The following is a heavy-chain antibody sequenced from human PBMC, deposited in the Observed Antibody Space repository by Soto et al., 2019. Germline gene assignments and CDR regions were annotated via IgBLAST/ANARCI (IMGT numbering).Heavy chain of an antibody. J-gene: IGHJ4*02. CDR2: IWYDGSNK. CDR3: ARGGGYSGYGGYYFDY. D-gene: IGHD5-12*01. Sequence: QVPLVESGGGVVQPGRSLRLSCAASGFTFSSYGMHWVRQAPGKGLEWVAVIWYDGSNKYYADSVKGRFTISRDNSKNTLYLQMNSLRAEDTAVYYCARGGGYSGYGGYYFDYWGQGTLVTVSS. V-gene: IGHV3-33*01. CDR1: GFTFSSYG.